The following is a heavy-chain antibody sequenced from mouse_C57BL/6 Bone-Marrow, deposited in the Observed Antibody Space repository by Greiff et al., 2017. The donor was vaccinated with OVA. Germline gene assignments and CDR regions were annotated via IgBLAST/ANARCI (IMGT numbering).Heavy chain of an antibody. J-gene: IGHJ3*01. Sequence: QVQLQQPGAELVKPGASVKMSCKASGYTFTSYWITWVKQRPGQGLEWIGDIYPGSGSTNYNEKFKSKATLTVDKSSSTAYMQLSSLTSEDSAVYYCARWAYYSNSFAYWGQGTLVTVSA. CDR1: GYTFTSYW. CDR2: IYPGSGST. V-gene: IGHV1-55*01. D-gene: IGHD2-5*01. CDR3: ARWAYYSNSFAY.